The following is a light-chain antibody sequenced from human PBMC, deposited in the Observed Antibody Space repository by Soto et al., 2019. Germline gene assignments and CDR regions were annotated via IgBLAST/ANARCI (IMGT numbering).Light chain of an antibody. CDR3: QQYGTSSRT. Sequence: EIMLTQSPDTLSLSPGERATLSCRTSQSIGSSLAWYQQTPDQSPRLLIYDASSRATGIPDRFSGSGSGTDFTLTISRLEPEDFAVYYCQQYGTSSRTFGQETKVQIK. CDR1: QSIGSS. CDR2: DAS. J-gene: IGKJ2*01. V-gene: IGKV3-20*01.